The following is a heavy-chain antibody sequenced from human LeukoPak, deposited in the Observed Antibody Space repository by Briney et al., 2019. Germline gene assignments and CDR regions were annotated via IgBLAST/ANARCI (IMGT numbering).Heavy chain of an antibody. D-gene: IGHD4-11*01. CDR1: GGSISSSSYY. J-gene: IGHJ4*02. Sequence: SETLSLTCTVSGGSISSSSYYWGWIRQPPGKGLEWIGSIYYSGSTYYNPSLKSRVTISVDTSKNQFSLKLSSLTAADTAVYYCARVTVTTSFVHYWGQGTLVTVSS. CDR3: ARVTVTTSFVHY. CDR2: IYYSGST. V-gene: IGHV4-39*07.